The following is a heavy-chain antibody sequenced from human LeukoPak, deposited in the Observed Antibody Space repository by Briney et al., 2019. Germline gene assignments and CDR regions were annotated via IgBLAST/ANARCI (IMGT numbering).Heavy chain of an antibody. CDR2: INHSGST. Sequence: PSETLSLTCAIYGGSFSGYYWSWIRQPPGKGLEWIGEINHSGSTNYNPSLKSRVTISVDTSKNQFSLKLSSVTAADTAVYYCARGPFHVLRFSEWSDEFDPWGQGTLVTVSS. D-gene: IGHD3-3*01. V-gene: IGHV4-34*01. J-gene: IGHJ5*02. CDR3: ARGPFHVLRFSEWSDEFDP. CDR1: GGSFSGYY.